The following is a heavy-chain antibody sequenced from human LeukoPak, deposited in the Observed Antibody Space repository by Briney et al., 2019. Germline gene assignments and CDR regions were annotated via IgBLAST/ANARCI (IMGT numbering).Heavy chain of an antibody. CDR2: ISGSGGST. V-gene: IGHV3-23*01. CDR1: GFTFSSYA. J-gene: IGHJ4*02. D-gene: IGHD6-13*01. CDR3: AKGRVAAASAGSY. Sequence: GGSLGLSCAASGFTFSSYAMSWVRQAPGKGLEXXSAISGSGGSTYYADSVKGRFTISRDNSKNTLYLQMNSLRAEDTAVYYCAKGRVAAASAGSYWGQGTLVTVSS.